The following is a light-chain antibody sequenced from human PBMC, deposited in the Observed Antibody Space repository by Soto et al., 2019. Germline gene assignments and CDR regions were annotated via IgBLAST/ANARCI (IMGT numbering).Light chain of an antibody. CDR3: QQRSDWPFT. Sequence: EIVLTQSPATLSLSPGDRATLSCRASQSISNYLAWYQQKPGQAPRLLIYDISNRATGIPSRFSGSGSGTNFTLTISSLEPEEFAVYYCQQRSDWPFTFGQGTKLEIQ. V-gene: IGKV3-11*01. CDR2: DIS. CDR1: QSISNY. J-gene: IGKJ2*01.